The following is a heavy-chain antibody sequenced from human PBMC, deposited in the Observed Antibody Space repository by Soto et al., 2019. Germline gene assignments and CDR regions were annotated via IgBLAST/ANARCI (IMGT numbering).Heavy chain of an antibody. CDR3: AKDGAPRYCSRSSCHPAGAY. CDR2: ISFDGSHK. V-gene: IGHV3-30*18. Sequence: QVLLVESGGGVVQPGRSLRLSCAGSGFTFSNYGLHWVRQAPGKGTDWVSFISFDGSHKYYADSVKGRFTISRDNSNNMLYLQMDSLTTEDTAVYYCAKDGAPRYCSRSSCHPAGAYWGQGTLVTVSS. J-gene: IGHJ4*02. D-gene: IGHD2-15*01. CDR1: GFTFSNYG.